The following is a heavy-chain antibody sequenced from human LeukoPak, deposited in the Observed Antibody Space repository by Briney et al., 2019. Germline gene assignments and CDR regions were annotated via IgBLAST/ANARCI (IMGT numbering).Heavy chain of an antibody. Sequence: GGSLRLSCAASGFTFSSYSMNWVRQAPGKGLEWVSYISSSSSTIYYADSVKGRFTISRDNAKNSPYLQMNSLRAEDTAVYYCAELGITMIGGVWGKGTTVTISS. D-gene: IGHD3-10*02. CDR2: ISSSSSTI. CDR1: GFTFSSYS. J-gene: IGHJ6*04. CDR3: AELGITMIGGV. V-gene: IGHV3-48*04.